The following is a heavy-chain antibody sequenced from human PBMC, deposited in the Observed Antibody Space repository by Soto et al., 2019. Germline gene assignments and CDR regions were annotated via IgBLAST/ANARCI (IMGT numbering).Heavy chain of an antibody. D-gene: IGHD5-12*01. CDR2: IVVGSGNT. J-gene: IGHJ5*02. V-gene: IGHV1-58*01. CDR1: GFTFTSSA. Sequence: SVKVSCKASGFTFTSSAVQWVRQARGQRLEWIGWIVVGSGNTNYAQKFQERVTITRDMSTSTAYMELRSLRSDDTAVYYCARDTNTQTSHYRAWGQGTLVTVS. CDR3: ARDTNTQTSHYRA.